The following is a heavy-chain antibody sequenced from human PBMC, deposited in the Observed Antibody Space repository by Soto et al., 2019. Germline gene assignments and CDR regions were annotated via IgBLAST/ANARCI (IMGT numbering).Heavy chain of an antibody. J-gene: IGHJ3*02. D-gene: IGHD3-22*01. CDR1: GFTFSSYA. CDR3: ARESSYYDSSGLPSNDAFDI. CDR2: ISYDGSNK. V-gene: IGHV3-30-3*01. Sequence: GGSLRLSCAASGFTFSSYAMHWVRQAPGKGLEWVAVISYDGSNKYYADSVKGRFTISRDNSKNTLYLQMNSLRAEDTAVYYCARESSYYDSSGLPSNDAFDIWGQGTMVTVSS.